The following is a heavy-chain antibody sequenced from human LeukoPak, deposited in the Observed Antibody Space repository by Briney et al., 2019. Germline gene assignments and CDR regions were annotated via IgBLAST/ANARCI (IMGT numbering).Heavy chain of an antibody. CDR2: INHSGST. D-gene: IGHD6-13*01. V-gene: IGHV4-34*01. CDR3: ARGPTVYSSSWKRYYFDY. Sequence: SETLSLTCAVYGGSFSGYYWSWIRQPPGKGLEWLGEINHSGSTNYNPSLKSRVTISVDTSKNQFSLKLSSVTAADTAVYYCARGPTVYSSSWKRYYFDYWGQGTLVTVSS. CDR1: GGSFSGYY. J-gene: IGHJ4*02.